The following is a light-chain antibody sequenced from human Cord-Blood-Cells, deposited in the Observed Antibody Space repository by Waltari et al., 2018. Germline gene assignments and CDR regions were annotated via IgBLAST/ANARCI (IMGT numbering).Light chain of an antibody. CDR1: RSDVGGYNY. CDR2: EVS. CDR3: SSYTSSSTLVV. V-gene: IGLV2-14*01. J-gene: IGLJ2*01. Sequence: QSALTQPASVSGSPGQSITLSSTGTRSDVGGYNYVSWYQQHPGKAPKLMIYEVSNRPSGVSNRFSGSKSGNTASLTISGLQAEDEADYYCSSYTSSSTLVVFGGGTKLTVL.